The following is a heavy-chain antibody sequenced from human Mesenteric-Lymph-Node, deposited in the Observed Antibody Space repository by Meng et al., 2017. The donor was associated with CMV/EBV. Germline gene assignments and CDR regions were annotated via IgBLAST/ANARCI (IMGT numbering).Heavy chain of an antibody. J-gene: IGHJ1*01. CDR2: INGDGSYA. CDR3: AKDFMAGNAEYFQY. CDR1: GFTFSHYW. V-gene: IGHV3-74*01. Sequence: GESLKISCAASGFTFSHYWMHWVRQTPEQGLVWVSRINGDGSYANYADNVEGRLIISRDNAKNTLYLQMNSLRSEDTAVFYCAKDFMAGNAEYFQYWGQGTLVTVSS. D-gene: IGHD6-19*01.